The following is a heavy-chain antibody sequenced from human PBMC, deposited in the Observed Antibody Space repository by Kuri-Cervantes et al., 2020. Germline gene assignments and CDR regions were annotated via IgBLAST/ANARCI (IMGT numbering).Heavy chain of an antibody. CDR3: ARQHYYDSSGYPFDY. CDR2: IYYSGST. V-gene: IGHV4-39*01. CDR1: GGSISSSSYY. Sequence: GSLRLSCTVSGGSISSSSYYWGWIRQPPGKGLEWIGSIYYSGSTYYNPSLKSRVTISVDTSKNQFSLKLSSVTAADTAVYYCARQHYYDSSGYPFDYWGQGTLVTVSS. J-gene: IGHJ4*02. D-gene: IGHD3-22*01.